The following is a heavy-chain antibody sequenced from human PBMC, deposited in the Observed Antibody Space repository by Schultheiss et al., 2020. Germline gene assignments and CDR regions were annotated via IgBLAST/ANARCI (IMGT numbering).Heavy chain of an antibody. V-gene: IGHV3-11*01. CDR3: AGGGERNYYGSGSYYKRLDY. Sequence: GGSLRLSCAASGFTFSDYYMSWIRQAPGKGLEWVSYISSSGSTIYYADSVKGRFTISRDNAKNSLYLQMNSLRAEDTAVYYCAGGGERNYYGSGSYYKRLDYWGQGTLVTVSS. CDR2: ISSSGSTI. J-gene: IGHJ4*02. D-gene: IGHD3-10*01. CDR1: GFTFSDYY.